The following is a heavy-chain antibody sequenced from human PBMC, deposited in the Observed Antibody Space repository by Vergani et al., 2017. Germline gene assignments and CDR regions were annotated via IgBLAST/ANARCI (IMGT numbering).Heavy chain of an antibody. V-gene: IGHV4-59*01. CDR2: IYYSGST. J-gene: IGHJ6*03. CDR1: GGSISSYY. CDR3: AAAASLDYYYYMDV. D-gene: IGHD2-2*01. Sequence: QVQLQESGPGLVKPSETLSLTCNVSGGSISSYYWSWIRQPPGKGREWIGDIYYSGSTNYNPSLTSRVTISVDTSQNQFSLKLSSVTAADTAVYYCAAAASLDYYYYMDVWGKGTTVTVSS.